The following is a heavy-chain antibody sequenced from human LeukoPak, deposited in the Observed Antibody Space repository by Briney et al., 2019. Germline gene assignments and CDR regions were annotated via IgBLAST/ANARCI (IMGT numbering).Heavy chain of an antibody. CDR2: ISYDGSNK. J-gene: IGHJ4*02. Sequence: GGSLRLSCAASGFTFSSYAMHWVRQAPGKGLEWVAVISYDGSNKYYADSVKGRFTISRDNSKNTLYLQMNSLRAEDTAVYYCARVGIPRLTAFDYWGQGTLVTVSS. CDR1: GFTFSSYA. V-gene: IGHV3-30*04. D-gene: IGHD3-9*01. CDR3: ARVGIPRLTAFDY.